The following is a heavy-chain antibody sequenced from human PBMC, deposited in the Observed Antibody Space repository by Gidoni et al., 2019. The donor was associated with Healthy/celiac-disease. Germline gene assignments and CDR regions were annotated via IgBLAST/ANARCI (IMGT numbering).Heavy chain of an antibody. CDR1: GYTFTGYY. V-gene: IGHV1-2*06. CDR3: ARVAAAGTGGWFDP. Sequence: ASGYTFTGYYMHWVRQAPGQGLEWMGRINPNSGGTNYAQKFQGRVTMTRDTSISTAYMELSRLRSDDTAVYYCARVAAAGTGGWFDPWGQGTLVTVSS. J-gene: IGHJ5*02. CDR2: INPNSGGT. D-gene: IGHD6-13*01.